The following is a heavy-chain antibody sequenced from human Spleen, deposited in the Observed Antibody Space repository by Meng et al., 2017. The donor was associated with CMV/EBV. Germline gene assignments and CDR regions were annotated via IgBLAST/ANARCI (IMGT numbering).Heavy chain of an antibody. J-gene: IGHJ4*02. Sequence: TFTSYYMHWVRQAPGQGLEWMGIINPSGGSTSYAQKFQGRVTMTRDTSTSTVYMELSSLRSDDTAVYYCARDSEPIFGAIIITIPFDYWGQGTLVTVSS. D-gene: IGHD3-3*01. V-gene: IGHV1-46*01. CDR1: TFTSYY. CDR3: ARDSEPIFGAIIITIPFDY. CDR2: INPSGGST.